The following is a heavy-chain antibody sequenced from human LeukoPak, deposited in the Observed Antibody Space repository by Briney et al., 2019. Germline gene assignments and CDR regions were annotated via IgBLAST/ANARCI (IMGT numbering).Heavy chain of an antibody. D-gene: IGHD2/OR15-2a*01. CDR2: IYHSGST. J-gene: IGHJ4*02. V-gene: IGHV4-38-2*02. CDR1: GYSISSGYY. Sequence: SETLSLTCTVSGYSISSGYYWGWIRQPPGKGLEWIGSIYHSGSTYYNPSLKSRVTISVDTSKNQFSLKLSSVTAADTAVYYCASSKGTHGSMADYWGQGTLVTVSS. CDR3: ASSKGTHGSMADY.